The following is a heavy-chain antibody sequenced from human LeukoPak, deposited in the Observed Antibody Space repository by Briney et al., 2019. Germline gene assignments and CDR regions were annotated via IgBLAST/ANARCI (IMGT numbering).Heavy chain of an antibody. CDR2: IWYGGSNK. D-gene: IGHD6-6*01. CDR3: AKSIAASYDAFDI. V-gene: IGHV3-33*08. J-gene: IGHJ3*02. Sequence: PGGSLRLSCAASGFTFSSYGMHWVRQAPGKGLEWVAVIWYGGSNKYYADSAKGRFTISRDNSKNTLYLQMNSLRAEDTAVYYCAKSIAASYDAFDIWGQGTMVTVSS. CDR1: GFTFSSYG.